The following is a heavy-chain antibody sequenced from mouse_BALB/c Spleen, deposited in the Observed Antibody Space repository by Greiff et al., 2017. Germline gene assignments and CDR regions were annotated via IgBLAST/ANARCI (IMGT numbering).Heavy chain of an antibody. Sequence: VNLVESGPGLVAPSQSLSITCTVSGFSLTSYGVHWVRQPPGKGLEWLGVIWAGGSTNYNSALMSRLSISKDNSKSQVFLKMNSLQTDDTAMYYCARDLGNWDNFAYWGQGTLVTVSA. D-gene: IGHD4-1*01. CDR2: IWAGGST. CDR1: GFSLTSYG. V-gene: IGHV2-9*02. CDR3: ARDLGNWDNFAY. J-gene: IGHJ3*01.